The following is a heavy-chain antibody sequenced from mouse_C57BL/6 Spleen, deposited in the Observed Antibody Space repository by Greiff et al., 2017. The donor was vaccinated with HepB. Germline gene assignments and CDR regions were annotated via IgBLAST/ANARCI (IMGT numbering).Heavy chain of an antibody. CDR3: ARWGYDPYYAMDY. V-gene: IGHV1-52*01. Sequence: QVHVKQPGAELVRPGSSVKLSCKASGYTFTSYWMHWVKQRPIQGLEWIGNIDPSDSETHYNQKFKDKATLTVDKSSSTAYMQLSSLTSEDSAVYYCARWGYDPYYAMDYWGQGTSVTVSS. CDR1: GYTFTSYW. CDR2: IDPSDSET. D-gene: IGHD2-2*01. J-gene: IGHJ4*01.